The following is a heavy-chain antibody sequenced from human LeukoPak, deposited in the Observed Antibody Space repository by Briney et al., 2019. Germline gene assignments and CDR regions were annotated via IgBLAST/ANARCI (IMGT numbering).Heavy chain of an antibody. CDR1: GGTFSSYA. J-gene: IGHJ4*02. D-gene: IGHD3-22*01. V-gene: IGHV1-69*13. CDR2: IIPIFGTA. CDR3: ARGPSYYYDSSGYYFDY. Sequence: SVKVSCKASGGTFSSYAISWVRQALGQGLEWMGGIIPIFGTANYAQKFQGRVTITADESTSTAYMELSSLRSEDTAVYYCARGPSYYYDSSGYYFDYWGQGTLVTVSS.